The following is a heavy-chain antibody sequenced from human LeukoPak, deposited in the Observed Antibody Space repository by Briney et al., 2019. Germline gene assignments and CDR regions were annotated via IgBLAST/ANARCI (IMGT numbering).Heavy chain of an antibody. J-gene: IGHJ4*02. CDR1: GGTFSSYA. Sequence: ASVKVSCKASGGTFSSYAISWVRQAPGQGLEWVGGFIPIFGTANYAQKFQGRVTITADESTSTAYMELSSLRSEDTAVYYCASFRAGYQLRGGGVFDYWGQGTLVTVSS. CDR3: ASFRAGYQLRGGGVFDY. V-gene: IGHV1-69*01. D-gene: IGHD2-2*01. CDR2: FIPIFGTA.